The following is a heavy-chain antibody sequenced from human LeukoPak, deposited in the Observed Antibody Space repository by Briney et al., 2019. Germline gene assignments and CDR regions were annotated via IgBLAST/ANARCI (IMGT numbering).Heavy chain of an antibody. CDR1: GFTLSSYW. CDR3: ARGEYGSGSYHIDY. J-gene: IGHJ4*02. CDR2: INQDGSEK. V-gene: IGHV3-7*01. Sequence: GGSLRLSCAASGFTLSSYWMSWVRQAPGKGLEWVANINQDGSEKYYVDSVKGRFTISRDNANNSLYLEMNSLRAEDTAVYYCARGEYGSGSYHIDYWGQGTLVTVSS. D-gene: IGHD3-10*01.